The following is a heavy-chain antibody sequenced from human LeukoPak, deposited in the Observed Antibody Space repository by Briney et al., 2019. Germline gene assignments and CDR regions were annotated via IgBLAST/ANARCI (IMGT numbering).Heavy chain of an antibody. D-gene: IGHD3-3*01. Sequence: GGSLRLSCAASGFPFSSCAMSWVRQAPGKGLEWVAVIWYDGSNKYYADSVKGRFTISRDNSKNTLYLQMNSLRAEDTAVYYCARVGLYDFWSGYPGHDAFDIWGQGTMVTVSS. CDR1: GFPFSSCA. V-gene: IGHV3-33*08. CDR3: ARVGLYDFWSGYPGHDAFDI. J-gene: IGHJ3*02. CDR2: IWYDGSNK.